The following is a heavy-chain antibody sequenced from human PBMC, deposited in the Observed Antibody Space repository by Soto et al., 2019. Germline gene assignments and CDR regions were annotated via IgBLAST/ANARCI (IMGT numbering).Heavy chain of an antibody. V-gene: IGHV4-39*01. J-gene: IGHJ4*02. CDR2: IDYNGVT. CDR3: GRVMIGTSRHTDSDY. D-gene: IGHD2-2*01. CDR1: GASISSRDYY. Sequence: PSETLSLTCSVSGASISSRDYYWGWIRQTPGKGLEWSGNIDYNGVTYYNPSLKSRVTVSKDTSKNQFSLKVASVTAADTAIYCCGRVMIGTSRHTDSDYWGQGTQVTVSS.